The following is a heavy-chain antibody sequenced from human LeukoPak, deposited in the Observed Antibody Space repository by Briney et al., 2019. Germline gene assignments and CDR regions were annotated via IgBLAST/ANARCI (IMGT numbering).Heavy chain of an antibody. CDR1: GFTFSSYW. J-gene: IGHJ3*02. V-gene: IGHV3-7*04. CDR2: IKPDGTEK. Sequence: PGGSLRLSCAASGFTFSSYWMSWVRQAPGKGLEWVANIKPDGTEKYYVDSVKGRFTISRDNAKNSLYLQMNSLRVEDTAVYYCARERYSSGWSGAFDIWGQGTMVTVSS. CDR3: ARERYSSGWSGAFDI. D-gene: IGHD6-19*01.